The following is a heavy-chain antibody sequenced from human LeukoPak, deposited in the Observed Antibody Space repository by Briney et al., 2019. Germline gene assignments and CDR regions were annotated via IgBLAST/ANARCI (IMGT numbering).Heavy chain of an antibody. J-gene: IGHJ4*02. CDR3: ARWMTTVITPDY. D-gene: IGHD4-11*01. CDR2: INPNSGGT. Sequence: GASVKVSCKASGYTFNGYYLHWVRQAPGQGLEWMGWINPNSGGTNYAQKFQGRVTMTRDTFISTAYMELSRLRSDDTAVYYCARWMTTVITPDYWGQGTLVTVSS. CDR1: GYTFNGYY. V-gene: IGHV1-2*02.